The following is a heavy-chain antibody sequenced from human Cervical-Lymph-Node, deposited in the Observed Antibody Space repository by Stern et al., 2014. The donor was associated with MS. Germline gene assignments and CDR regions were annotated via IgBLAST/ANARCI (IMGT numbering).Heavy chain of an antibody. CDR3: ALSSETSDRWYSLGYDL. CDR1: VGTFSKFP. Sequence: QVQLVQSGAEVTKPGSSVKVSCKASVGTFSKFPSSWVRQAPGQGLEWMGGIFPVVGTPTYAQEFRGRVTITADVSTSTVYMELSSLRSDDTAVYYCALSSETSDRWYSLGYDLWGQGTLVTVSS. V-gene: IGHV1-69*01. J-gene: IGHJ5*02. CDR2: IFPVVGTP. D-gene: IGHD6-13*01.